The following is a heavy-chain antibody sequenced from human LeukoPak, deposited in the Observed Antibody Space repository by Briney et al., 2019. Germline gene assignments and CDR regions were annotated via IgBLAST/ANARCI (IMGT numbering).Heavy chain of an antibody. CDR3: AKSRNFYFYFMEV. J-gene: IGHJ6*03. CDR2: ISGSGGSV. CDR1: GFTFSSYG. V-gene: IGHV3-23*01. Sequence: QPGGTLRLSCAASGFTFSSYGMSWVRQAPGKGLGWVSAISGSGGSVYYADSVKGRFTISRDNSKNTLYLQMKSLRAEDTAVYYCAKSRNFYFYFMEVSGRGTKATISS.